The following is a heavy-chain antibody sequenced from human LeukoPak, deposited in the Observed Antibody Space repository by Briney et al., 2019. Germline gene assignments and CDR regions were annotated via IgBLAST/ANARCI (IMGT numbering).Heavy chain of an antibody. V-gene: IGHV3-30*04. CDR2: ISYDGSTR. J-gene: IGHJ4*02. D-gene: IGHD6-19*01. CDR3: ARAPYSSGWYYFDY. CDR1: GFTFSSYA. Sequence: PGRSLRLSCAASGFTFSSYAMHWVRQAPGKGLEWVALISYDGSTRDYVDSEKGRFTTFRDNSINTLYLQMDSLRPEDTAVYYCARAPYSSGWYYFDYWGQGTLVTVSS.